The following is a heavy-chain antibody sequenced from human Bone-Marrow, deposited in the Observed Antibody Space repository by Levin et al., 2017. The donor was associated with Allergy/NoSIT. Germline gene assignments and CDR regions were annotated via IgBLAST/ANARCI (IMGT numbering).Heavy chain of an antibody. CDR3: ARPKIRDSGSTEDF. CDR1: GYSFTTYW. V-gene: IGHV5-51*01. J-gene: IGHJ4*01. CDR2: IFPGDSDT. D-gene: IGHD1-26*01. Sequence: GESLKISCKGSGYSFTTYWIGWVRQTPGKGLEWMGIIFPGDSDTRYRPSFEGQVTISVDKSISTAYLEWNSLKAAATAMYYCARPKIRDSGSTEDFWRHATLVTVSS.